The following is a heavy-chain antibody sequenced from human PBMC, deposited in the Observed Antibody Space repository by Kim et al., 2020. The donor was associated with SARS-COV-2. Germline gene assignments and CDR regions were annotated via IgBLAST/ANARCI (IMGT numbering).Heavy chain of an antibody. CDR3: ARNEDY. CDR1: GYTFTSYA. CDR2: IDADNGNT. J-gene: IGHJ4*02. V-gene: IGHV1-3*01. Sequence: ASVKVSCKASGYTFTSYAFHWVRQAPGQRLEWMGWIDADNGNTKYSQKFQGRVTITRDTSASTAYMEVSSLISEDTAVYYCARNEDYWGQGTLVTVSS.